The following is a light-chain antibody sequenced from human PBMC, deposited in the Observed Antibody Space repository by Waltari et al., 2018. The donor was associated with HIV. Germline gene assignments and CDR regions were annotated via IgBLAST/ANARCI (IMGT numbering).Light chain of an antibody. CDR3: QSADTTGSLYV. CDR1: ALPKQY. J-gene: IGLJ1*01. Sequence: SYDLTQPPSVSVSPGQTARITCPGNALPKQYAYWYQQKPGQAPVLLIYKDTERPSGFPERFSGSSSGTTVTLTISGVQAEDEADYYCQSADTTGSLYVFGTGTKVTV. CDR2: KDT. V-gene: IGLV3-25*03.